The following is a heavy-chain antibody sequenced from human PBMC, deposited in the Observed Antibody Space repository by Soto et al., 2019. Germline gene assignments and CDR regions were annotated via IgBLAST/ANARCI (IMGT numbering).Heavy chain of an antibody. V-gene: IGHV1-3*05. CDR1: GYTFTSYA. D-gene: IGHD6-19*01. CDR3: ARVSVWYHLDY. CDR2: INGGNGNT. Sequence: QVQLVQSGAEEKKPGASVKVSCKASGYTFTSYAMHWVRQAPGQRLEWMGWINGGNGNTKYSQKFQGRVTITRDTSASTAYMKLSSLRSEDTAVYYCARVSVWYHLDYWGQGTLVTVSS. J-gene: IGHJ4*02.